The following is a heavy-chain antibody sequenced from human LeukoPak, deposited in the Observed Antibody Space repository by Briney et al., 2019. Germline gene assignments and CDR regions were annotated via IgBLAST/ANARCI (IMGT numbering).Heavy chain of an antibody. D-gene: IGHD4-17*01. CDR3: ARLRGTVTTRSPYYYYYYIDA. J-gene: IGHJ6*03. Sequence: GSLRLSCAASGFTFSSYTMNWVRQAPGKGLEWIGEINHSGSTNYNPSLKSRVTISVDTSKNQFSLKLSSVTAADTAVYYCARLRGTVTTRSPYYYYYYIDAWGKGTTVTISS. CDR1: GFTFSSYT. V-gene: IGHV4-34*01. CDR2: INHSGST.